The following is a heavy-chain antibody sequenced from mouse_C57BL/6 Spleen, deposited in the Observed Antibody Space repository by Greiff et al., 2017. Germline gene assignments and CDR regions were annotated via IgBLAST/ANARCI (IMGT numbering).Heavy chain of an antibody. V-gene: IGHV5-16*01. CDR1: GFTFSDYY. D-gene: IGHD2-4*01. CDR3: AREGDYDGWYFDV. J-gene: IGHJ1*03. Sequence: EVQVVESEGGLVQPGSSMKLSCTASGFTFSDYYMAWVRQVPEKGLEWVANINYDGSSTYYLDSLKSRFIISRDNAKNILYLQMSSLKSEDTATYYCAREGDYDGWYFDVWGTGTTVTVSS. CDR2: INYDGSST.